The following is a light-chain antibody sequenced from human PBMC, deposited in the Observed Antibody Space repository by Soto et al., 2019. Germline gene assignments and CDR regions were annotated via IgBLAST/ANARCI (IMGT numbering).Light chain of an antibody. V-gene: IGLV2-14*01. CDR1: SSDVGAYNY. Sequence: QSVLTQPASVSGSPGQSITISCTGTSSDVGAYNYVSWYQQHPGKAPQLMIYDVSNQPSGVSDRFSGSKSGSTASLTISGLQAEDEADYYCSSYTTSGTLYVFGTGNKVTVL. CDR2: DVS. CDR3: SSYTTSGTLYV. J-gene: IGLJ1*01.